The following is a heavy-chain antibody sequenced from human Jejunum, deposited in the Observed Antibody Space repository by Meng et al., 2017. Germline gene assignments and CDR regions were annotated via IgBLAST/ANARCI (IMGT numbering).Heavy chain of an antibody. Sequence: GESLKISCAASGFTFNNYAIHWVRQAPGEGLEWVSVISSDGSNKIYADSVKGRFTISRDNSKNTLYLQMDSLRVEDTAVYYCARDRGYSYGSVYFDSWGQGSLVTVSS. CDR1: GFTFNNYA. V-gene: IGHV3-30*04. D-gene: IGHD5-18*01. CDR2: ISSDGSNK. CDR3: ARDRGYSYGSVYFDS. J-gene: IGHJ4*02.